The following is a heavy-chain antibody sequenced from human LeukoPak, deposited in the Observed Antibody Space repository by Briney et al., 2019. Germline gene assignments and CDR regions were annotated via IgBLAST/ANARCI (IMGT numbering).Heavy chain of an antibody. Sequence: SETLSLTCIVSGDSISLFYWSWVRQPPGKGLEWIGYIHYSGRTNYNPSLKSRVTMSLDTSKNHFSLKLRSVTAADTAVYYCARVSPDTATDYGWFDPWGQGSLVTVSS. CDR1: GDSISLFY. V-gene: IGHV4-59*01. CDR2: IHYSGRT. D-gene: IGHD5-18*01. CDR3: ARVSPDTATDYGWFDP. J-gene: IGHJ5*02.